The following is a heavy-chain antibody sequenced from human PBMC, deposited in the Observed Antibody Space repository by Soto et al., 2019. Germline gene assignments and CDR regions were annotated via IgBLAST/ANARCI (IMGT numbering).Heavy chain of an antibody. J-gene: IGHJ6*02. CDR1: GYSFTSYW. D-gene: IGHD5-12*01. V-gene: IGHV5-51*01. Sequence: PGESLKISCKGSGYSFTSYWIGWVRQMPGKGLEWMGIIYPGDSDTRYSPSFQGQVTISADKSISTAYLQWSSLKASDTAMYYCSRRSYSGYDYNYYYYGMDVWGQGTTVTVSS. CDR2: IYPGDSDT. CDR3: SRRSYSGYDYNYYYYGMDV.